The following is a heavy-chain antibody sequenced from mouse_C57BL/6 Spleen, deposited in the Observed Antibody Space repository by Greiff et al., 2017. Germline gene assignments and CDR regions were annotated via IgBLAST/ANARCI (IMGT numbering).Heavy chain of an antibody. CDR2: ISSGSSTI. CDR1: GFTFRDYG. V-gene: IGHV5-17*01. CDR3: ARKTGKWAMGY. D-gene: IGHD1-3*01. J-gene: IGHJ4*01. Sequence: DVKLVESGGGLVKPGGSLKLSCAASGFTFRDYGMHWVRQAPEKGLEWVAYISSGSSTIYYADTVKGRVTISRDKAKNTLFLQMTSLTSEDTAMYYCARKTGKWAMGYWGQGASVTVSS.